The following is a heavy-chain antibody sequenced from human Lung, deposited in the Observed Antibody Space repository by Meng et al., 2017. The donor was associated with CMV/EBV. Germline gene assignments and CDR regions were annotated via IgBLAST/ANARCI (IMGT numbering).Heavy chain of an antibody. V-gene: IGHV3-48*04. CDR3: ARGEARYCSGGSCKSVDY. J-gene: IGHJ4*02. CDR1: GFTFSSYS. D-gene: IGHD2-15*01. Sequence: GESLKISCAASGFTFSSYSMNWVRQAPGKGLEWVSYISSSSSTIYYADSVKGRFTISRDNAKNSLYLQMNSLRAEDTAVYYCARGEARYCSGGSCKSVDYWGQGTLVTVSS. CDR2: ISSSSSTI.